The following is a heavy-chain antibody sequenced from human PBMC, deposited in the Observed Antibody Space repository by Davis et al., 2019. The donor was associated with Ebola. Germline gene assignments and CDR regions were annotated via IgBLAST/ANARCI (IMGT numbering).Heavy chain of an antibody. CDR1: GGSISSYY. Sequence: PSETLSFTCTVSGGSISSYYWSWIRQPPGKGLEWIGYIYYSGSTNYNPSLKSRVTISVDTSKNQFSLKLSSVTAADTAVYYCARGKRFYYMDVWGKGTTVTVSS. J-gene: IGHJ6*03. CDR2: IYYSGST. CDR3: ARGKRFYYMDV. V-gene: IGHV4-59*01. D-gene: IGHD3-3*01.